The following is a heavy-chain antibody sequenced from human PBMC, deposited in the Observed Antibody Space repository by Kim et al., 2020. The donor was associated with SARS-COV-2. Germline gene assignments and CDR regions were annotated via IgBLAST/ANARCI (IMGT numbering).Heavy chain of an antibody. V-gene: IGHV3-21*01. Sequence: GGSLRLSCVASGFTFTTYDMNWVRQAPGKGLEWVSSISSSSAYIYYADSVKGRFTISRDNGKNSVYLQMNSLRAEDTAVYYCGTELTGRPFAYWGQGALV. CDR2: ISSSSAYI. CDR3: GTELTGRPFAY. CDR1: GFTFTTYD. D-gene: IGHD6-6*01. J-gene: IGHJ4*02.